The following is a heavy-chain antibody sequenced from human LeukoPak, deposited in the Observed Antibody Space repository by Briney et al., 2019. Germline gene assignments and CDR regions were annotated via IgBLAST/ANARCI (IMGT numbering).Heavy chain of an antibody. CDR3: GAGHSSNGRQIRY. D-gene: IGHD2-2*01. J-gene: IGHJ4*02. V-gene: IGHV3-74*01. CDR1: GFTFSDYW. CDR2: MSSDGSRA. Sequence: PGGSLRLSCAASGFTFSDYWMHWVRQVPGKGLVWVSRMSSDGSRASHADSVKGRFTISRDNTKEMGYLQMNSLRVEDTAVYYCGAGHSSNGRQIRYWGPGTLVTVSS.